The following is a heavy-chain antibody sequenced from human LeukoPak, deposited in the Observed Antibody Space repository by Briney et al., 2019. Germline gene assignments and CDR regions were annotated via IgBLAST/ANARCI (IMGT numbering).Heavy chain of an antibody. CDR1: GYTFTGYY. CDR3: AREYHRWEPGYFEY. Sequence: GASVKVSCKASGYTFTGYYMHWVRQAPGQGLEWMGWINPNSGGTNYAQKFQGWVTMTRDTSISTAYMELSRLRSDDTAVYYCAREYHRWEPGYFEYWGQGTLVTVSS. V-gene: IGHV1-2*04. J-gene: IGHJ4*02. CDR2: INPNSGGT. D-gene: IGHD1-14*01.